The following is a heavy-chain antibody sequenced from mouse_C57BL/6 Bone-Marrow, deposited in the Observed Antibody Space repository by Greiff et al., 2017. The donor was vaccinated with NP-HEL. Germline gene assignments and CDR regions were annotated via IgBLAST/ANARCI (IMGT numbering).Heavy chain of an antibody. Sequence: QVTLKESGPGILQPSQTLSLTCSFSGFSLSTFGMGVGWIRQPSGKGLEWLAHIWWDDDTYYNPAMKSRLTISKDTSKNQVFLKIANVDTSDTATYFCARISPRSDGWWWDFDYWGQGTTLTVSS. V-gene: IGHV8-8*01. CDR2: IWWDDDT. J-gene: IGHJ2*01. CDR1: GFSLSTFGMG. CDR3: ARISPRSDGWWWDFDY. D-gene: IGHD1-1*02.